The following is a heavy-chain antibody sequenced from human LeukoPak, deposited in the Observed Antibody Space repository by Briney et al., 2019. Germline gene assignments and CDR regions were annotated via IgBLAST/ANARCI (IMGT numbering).Heavy chain of an antibody. CDR1: GFTFDDYA. CDR2: ISWNSGSI. V-gene: IGHV3-9*01. D-gene: IGHD3-22*01. J-gene: IGHJ4*02. Sequence: GGSLRLSCAASGFTFDDYAMHWVRQAPGNGLEWVSGISWNSGSIGYADSVKGRFTISRDNAKNSLYLQMNSLRAEDTALYYCAKSYYYDSSGYYDYWGQGTLVTVSS. CDR3: AKSYYYDSSGYYDY.